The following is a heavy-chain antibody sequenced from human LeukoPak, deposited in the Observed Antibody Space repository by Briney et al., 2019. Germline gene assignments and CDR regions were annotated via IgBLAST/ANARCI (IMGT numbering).Heavy chain of an antibody. Sequence: SETLSLTCAVYGGSFSGYYWSWIRQPPGKGLEWIGEINHSRSTNYNPSLKSRVTISVDTSKNQFSLKLSSVTAADTAVYYCARRTKGRYYYDSSGCPFDYWGQGTLVTVSS. D-gene: IGHD3-22*01. CDR2: INHSRST. CDR1: GGSFSGYY. J-gene: IGHJ4*02. V-gene: IGHV4-34*01. CDR3: ARRTKGRYYYDSSGCPFDY.